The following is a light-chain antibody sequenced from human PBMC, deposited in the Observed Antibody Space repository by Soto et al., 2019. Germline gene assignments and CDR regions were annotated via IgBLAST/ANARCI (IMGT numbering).Light chain of an antibody. Sequence: DIVMTQSPDSLAVSLGERATINCKSSQSVLYSSNNKNYLAWYQQKPGQPPQLLIYWASTRESGVPDRFSGSGSGTDFTLTISSLQAEDVAVYYCQHHYDAPWAFGQGTKVDIK. CDR1: QSVLYSSNNKNY. CDR2: WAS. V-gene: IGKV4-1*01. CDR3: QHHYDAPWA. J-gene: IGKJ1*01.